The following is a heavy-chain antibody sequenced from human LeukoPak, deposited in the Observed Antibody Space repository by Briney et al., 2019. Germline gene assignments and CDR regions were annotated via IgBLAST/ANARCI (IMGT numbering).Heavy chain of an antibody. CDR1: GGSISSNAGYY. Sequence: SETLSLTCTVSGGSISSNAGYYWGWVRQPPGKGLEWIESMSHSRHTYYTPSLKSRVTISIDPSKSQFSLRLRSVTAADTAVYYCSRHWNYVFDYWGQGTLVTVSS. D-gene: IGHD3-16*01. CDR2: MSHSRHT. CDR3: SRHWNYVFDY. J-gene: IGHJ4*02. V-gene: IGHV4-39*01.